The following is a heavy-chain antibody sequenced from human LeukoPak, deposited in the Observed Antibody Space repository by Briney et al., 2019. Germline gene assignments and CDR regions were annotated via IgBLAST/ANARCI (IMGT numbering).Heavy chain of an antibody. CDR1: GFTFGDYA. V-gene: IGHV3-49*03. D-gene: IGHD2-2*01. J-gene: IGHJ4*02. CDR3: TIDCSSTSRYGYFDY. CDR2: IRSKAYGGTT. Sequence: GGSLRLSCTASGFTFGDYAMSWFRQAPGKGLEWVGFIRSKAYGGTTEYAASVKGRFTISRDDSKSIAYLQMNSLKTEDTAVYYCTIDCSSTSRYGYFDYWGQGTLVTVSS.